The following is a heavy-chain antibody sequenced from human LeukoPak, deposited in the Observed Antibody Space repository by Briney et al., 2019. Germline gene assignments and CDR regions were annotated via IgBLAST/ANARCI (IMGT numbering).Heavy chain of an antibody. CDR3: ARDGYCSSTSCYCDY. CDR2: INHSGST. Sequence: TSETLSLTCAVYGGSFSGYYWSWIRQPPGKGLEWIGEINHSGSTNYNPSLKSRVTISVDTSKNQFSLKLSSVTAADTAVYYCARDGYCSSTSCYCDYWGQGTLVTVSS. D-gene: IGHD2-2*03. V-gene: IGHV4-34*01. CDR1: GGSFSGYY. J-gene: IGHJ4*02.